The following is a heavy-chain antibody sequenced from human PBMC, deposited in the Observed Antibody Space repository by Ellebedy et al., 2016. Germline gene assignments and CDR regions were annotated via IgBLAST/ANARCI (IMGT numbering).Heavy chain of an antibody. J-gene: IGHJ4*02. CDR3: ARDPDGDYDSSGYYYYSDY. CDR2: ISSSSSYI. D-gene: IGHD3-22*01. V-gene: IGHV3-21*01. CDR1: GFTFSSYS. Sequence: GESLKISCAASGFTFSSYSMNWVRQAPGKGLEWVSSISSSSSYIYYADSVKGRFTISRDNAKNSLYLQMNSLRAEDTAVYYCARDPDGDYDSSGYYYYSDYWGQGTLVTVSS.